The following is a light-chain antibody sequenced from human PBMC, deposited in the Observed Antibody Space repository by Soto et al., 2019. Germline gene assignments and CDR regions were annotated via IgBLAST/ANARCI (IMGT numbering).Light chain of an antibody. CDR2: GHS. CDR3: QSYDGSLGV. J-gene: IGLJ1*01. V-gene: IGLV1-40*01. Sequence: QSVLTQPPSVSGAPGQRVTISCTGSSSNIGAGYDVHWYQQLPGTAPKLLIFGHSNRPSGVPDRFSGSKSGTSASLAITGXXXXXXADYYCQSYDGSLGVFGTGTKLTVL. CDR1: SSNIGAGYD.